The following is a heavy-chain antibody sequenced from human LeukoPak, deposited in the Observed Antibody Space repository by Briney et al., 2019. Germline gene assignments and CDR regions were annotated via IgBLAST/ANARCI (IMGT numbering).Heavy chain of an antibody. D-gene: IGHD5-24*01. V-gene: IGHV3-23*01. CDR3: AKSGYNRFGY. CDR2: ISGSDSST. Sequence: GGSLRLSCAASGFTFNNSAMSWVRQAPGKGLEWVSTISGSDSSTYYADSVKGRFTISRDNSKNTLYLQMNSLRADDTAVYYCAKSGYNRFGYWGQGNLVTVSS. J-gene: IGHJ4*02. CDR1: GFTFNNSA.